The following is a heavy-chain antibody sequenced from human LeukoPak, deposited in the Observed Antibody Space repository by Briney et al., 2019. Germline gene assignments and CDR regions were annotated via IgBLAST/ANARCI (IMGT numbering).Heavy chain of an antibody. J-gene: IGHJ4*02. Sequence: GGSMRLACAAYGFTLSSYSMNWVSQGQGKGMEWVSSISSRRGYIKYADSGKGRLTIGRDNAKKYMYMQMNSLRAEDTAVYYCARDSAYYDFWSGYYTAYFDYWGQGTLVTVSS. D-gene: IGHD3-3*01. CDR1: GFTLSSYS. CDR2: ISSRRGYI. V-gene: IGHV3-21*01. CDR3: ARDSAYYDFWSGYYTAYFDY.